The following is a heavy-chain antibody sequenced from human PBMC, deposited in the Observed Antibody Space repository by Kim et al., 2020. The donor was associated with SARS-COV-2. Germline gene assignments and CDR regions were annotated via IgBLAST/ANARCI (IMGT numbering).Heavy chain of an antibody. Sequence: ASVKVSCKASGYTFTSYYMHWVRQAPGQGLEWMGIINPSGGSTSYAQKFQGRVTMTRDTSTSTVYMELSSLRSEDTAVYYCARNYYDSSGYYYGDDYWGQGTLVTVSS. J-gene: IGHJ4*02. CDR1: GYTFTSYY. V-gene: IGHV1-46*01. D-gene: IGHD3-22*01. CDR3: ARNYYDSSGYYYGDDY. CDR2: INPSGGST.